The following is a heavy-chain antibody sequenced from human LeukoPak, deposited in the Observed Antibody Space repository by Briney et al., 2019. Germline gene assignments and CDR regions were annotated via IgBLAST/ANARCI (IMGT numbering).Heavy chain of an antibody. CDR1: EFTFTRYW. V-gene: IGHV3-7*03. J-gene: IGHJ3*01. CDR2: IKEDGSEK. CDR3: ARDRGGTYRTDVYDV. Sequence: GGSLRLSCVASEFTFTRYWMNWVRQAPGKGLEWVANIKEDGSEKYYVDSVKGRFTVSRDNAKNSLYLQMNSLRAEDTAMYYCARDRGGTYRTDVYDVWGQGTMVTVSS. D-gene: IGHD1-26*01.